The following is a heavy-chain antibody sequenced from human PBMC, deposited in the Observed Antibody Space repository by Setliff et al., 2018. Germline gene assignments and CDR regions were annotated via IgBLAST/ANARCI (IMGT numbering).Heavy chain of an antibody. V-gene: IGHV3-48*01. J-gene: IGHJ6*03. D-gene: IGHD3-10*02. CDR3: VRDDVRGYYMDV. CDR2: IRDTGTTV. Sequence: GGSLRLSCAASGFTFNTYLMNWVRQAPGKGLEWVSHIRDTGTTVHYADSVKGRFTISRDNAKNSLYLQMNSLRAEDTAAYYCVRDDVRGYYMDVWGKGTTVTVSS. CDR1: GFTFNTYL.